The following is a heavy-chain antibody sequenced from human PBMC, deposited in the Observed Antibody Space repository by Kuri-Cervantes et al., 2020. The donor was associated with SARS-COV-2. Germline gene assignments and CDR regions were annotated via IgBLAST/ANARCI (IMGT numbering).Heavy chain of an antibody. Sequence: GESLKSSCAASGFTFSSYSMNWVRQAPGKGLEWVSSISSSSSYIYYADSVKGRFTISRDNAKNSLYLQMNSLRAEDTAVYYCARIPSTIFGVVIGGLDVWGKGTTVTVSS. CDR1: GFTFSSYS. CDR3: ARIPSTIFGVVIGGLDV. V-gene: IGHV3-21*01. J-gene: IGHJ6*04. CDR2: ISSSSSYI. D-gene: IGHD3-3*01.